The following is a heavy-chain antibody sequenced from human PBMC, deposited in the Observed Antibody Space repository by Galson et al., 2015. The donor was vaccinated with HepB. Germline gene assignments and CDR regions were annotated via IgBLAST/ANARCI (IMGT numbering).Heavy chain of an antibody. J-gene: IGHJ4*02. V-gene: IGHV3-7*03. D-gene: IGHD2-21*01. CDR1: GFSFSDSW. CDR3: AKDRRVSTRSWPGH. Sequence: SLRLSCAGSGFSFSDSWMSWVRQSPGKGLEWVANIKHDGGEKYYGDSVKGRFTISRDNTKNLVYLQMNSLTAADTAVYYCAKDRRVSTRSWPGHWGQGTLVAVSS. CDR2: IKHDGGEK.